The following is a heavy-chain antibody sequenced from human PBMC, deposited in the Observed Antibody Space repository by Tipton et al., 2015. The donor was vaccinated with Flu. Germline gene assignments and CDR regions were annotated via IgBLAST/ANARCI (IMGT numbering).Heavy chain of an antibody. CDR2: VNPFFGPP. Sequence: QSGPEVKKPGSSVRVSCKASGGTFDTYSITWVRQAPGQGLEWMGGVNPFFGPPQYAQKFQDRVTIDADDSTSTAYMELSGLRPDDTAVYYCARDRSPGLERLDYYYMDVWGKGTTVTVSS. J-gene: IGHJ6*03. D-gene: IGHD3-10*01. CDR3: ARDRSPGLERLDYYYMDV. V-gene: IGHV1-69*01. CDR1: GGTFDTYS.